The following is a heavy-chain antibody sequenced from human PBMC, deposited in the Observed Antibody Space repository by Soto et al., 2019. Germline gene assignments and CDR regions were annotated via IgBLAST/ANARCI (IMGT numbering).Heavy chain of an antibody. Sequence: GGSLRLSCAASGFTFSSYAMSWVRQAPGKGLEWVSAISGSGGSTYYADSVKGRFTISRDNSKNTLYLQMNSLRAEDAAVYYCAKGEAAAGTAGAFDIWGQGTMVTVSS. V-gene: IGHV3-23*01. D-gene: IGHD6-13*01. J-gene: IGHJ3*02. CDR2: ISGSGGST. CDR3: AKGEAAAGTAGAFDI. CDR1: GFTFSSYA.